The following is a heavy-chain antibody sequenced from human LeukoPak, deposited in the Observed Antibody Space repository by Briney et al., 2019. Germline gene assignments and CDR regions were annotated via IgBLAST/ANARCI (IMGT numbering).Heavy chain of an antibody. D-gene: IGHD6-6*01. CDR1: GFTFSNAW. V-gene: IGHV3-15*01. J-gene: IGHJ4*02. CDR2: IKSKTDGGTT. CDR3: TRYSSSSRGGY. Sequence: PGRSLRLSCAASGFTFSNAWMSWVRQAPGKGLEWVGRIKSKTDGGTTDYAAPVKGRFTISRDDSKNTLYLQMNSLKTEDTAVYYCTRYSSSSRGGYWGQGTLVTVSS.